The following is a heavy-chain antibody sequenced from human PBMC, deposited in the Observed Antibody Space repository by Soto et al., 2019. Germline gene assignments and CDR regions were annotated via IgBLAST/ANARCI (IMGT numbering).Heavy chain of an antibody. CDR1: GFTFSSYW. D-gene: IGHD3-10*01. CDR3: ARRITMVRGVIIFLGGFDY. V-gene: IGHV3-7*01. Sequence: GGSLRLSCAASGFTFSSYWMSWVRQAPGKGLEWVANIKQDGSEKYYVDSVKGRFTISRDNAKNSLYLQMNSLRAEDTAVYYCARRITMVRGVIIFLGGFDYWGQGTLVTVSS. CDR2: IKQDGSEK. J-gene: IGHJ4*02.